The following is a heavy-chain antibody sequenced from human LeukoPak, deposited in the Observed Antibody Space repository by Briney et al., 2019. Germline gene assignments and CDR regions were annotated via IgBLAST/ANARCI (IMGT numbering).Heavy chain of an antibody. CDR1: GFTFSSYA. D-gene: IGHD6-25*01. J-gene: IGHJ5*02. Sequence: GGSLRLSCAASGFTFSSYAMHWVRQAPGKGLEWVAVISYDGSNKYYADSVKGRFTISRDNSKNTLYLQMSSLRAEDTAVYYCARERGQAAENWFDPWGQGTLVTVSS. CDR2: ISYDGSNK. CDR3: ARERGQAAENWFDP. V-gene: IGHV3-30-3*01.